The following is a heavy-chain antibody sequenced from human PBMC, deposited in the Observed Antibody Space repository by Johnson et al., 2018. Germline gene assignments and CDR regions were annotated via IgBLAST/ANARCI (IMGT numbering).Heavy chain of an antibody. J-gene: IGHJ6*03. Sequence: VQLVESGGGLVQPGRSLRLSCAASGFTFDDYAMHWVRQAPGKGLEWVSGISGSSGSIGYADSVKGRVTISRDNAKNSLYLQMNSLRAEDTALYYCAKDVTIFGVVRRSYYYYMDVWGKGTTVTVSS. CDR2: ISGSSGSI. V-gene: IGHV3-9*01. CDR3: AKDVTIFGVVRRSYYYYMDV. CDR1: GFTFDDYA. D-gene: IGHD3-3*01.